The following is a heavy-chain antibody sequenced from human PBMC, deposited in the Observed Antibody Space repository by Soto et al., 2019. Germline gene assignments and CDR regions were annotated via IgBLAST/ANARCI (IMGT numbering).Heavy chain of an antibody. V-gene: IGHV4-34*01. D-gene: IGHD2-2*01. CDR1: GGSFSGYY. CDR2: INHSGST. CDR3: ARIPDR. J-gene: IGHJ5*02. Sequence: SETLSLTCAVYGGSFSGYYWSWIRQPPGKGLEWIGEINHSGSTNYNPSLKSRVTISVDTSKNQFSLKLSSVTAADTAVYYCARIPDRWGQGTLVTSPQ.